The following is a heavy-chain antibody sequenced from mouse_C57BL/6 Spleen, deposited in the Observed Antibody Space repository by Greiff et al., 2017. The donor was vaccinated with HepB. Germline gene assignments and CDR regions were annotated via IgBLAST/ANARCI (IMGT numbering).Heavy chain of an antibody. CDR2: IYPGDGDT. J-gene: IGHJ1*03. V-gene: IGHV1-80*01. Sequence: VKLMESGAELVKPGASVKISCKASGYAFSSYWMNWVKQRPGKGLEWIGQIYPGDGDTNYNGKFKGKATLTADKSSSTAYMQLSSLTSEDSAVYFCARDEEGGYWYFDVWGTGTTVTVSS. CDR1: GYAFSSYW. CDR3: ARDEEGGYWYFDV.